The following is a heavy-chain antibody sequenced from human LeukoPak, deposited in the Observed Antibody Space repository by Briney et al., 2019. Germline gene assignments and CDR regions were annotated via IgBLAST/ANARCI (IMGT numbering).Heavy chain of an antibody. CDR3: ARGAYSYNYSPRGMDV. D-gene: IGHD5-18*01. Sequence: ASVKVSCKASGYTFTSYDINWVRQATGQGLEWMGWMNPNSGNTGYAQKFQGRVTTTRNTSISTAYMELSSLRSEDTAVYYCARGAYSYNYSPRGMDVWGQGTTVTVSS. CDR1: GYTFTSYD. CDR2: MNPNSGNT. V-gene: IGHV1-8*01. J-gene: IGHJ6*02.